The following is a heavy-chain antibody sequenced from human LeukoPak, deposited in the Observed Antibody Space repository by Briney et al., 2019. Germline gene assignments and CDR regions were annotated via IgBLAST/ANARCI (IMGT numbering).Heavy chain of an antibody. CDR2: IIPIFGTA. CDR1: GGTFSSYA. CDR3: AREDATIVRGVTHSYYFDY. D-gene: IGHD3-10*01. V-gene: IGHV1-69*06. Sequence: GASVKVSCKASGGTFSSYAISWVRQAPGQGLEWMGGIIPIFGTANYAQKFQGRVTITADKSTSTAYMELSSLRSEDTAVYYCAREDATIVRGVTHSYYFDYWGQGTLVTVSS. J-gene: IGHJ4*02.